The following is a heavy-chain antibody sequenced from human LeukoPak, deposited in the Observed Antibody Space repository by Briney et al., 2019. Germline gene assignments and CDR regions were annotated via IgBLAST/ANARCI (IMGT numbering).Heavy chain of an antibody. J-gene: IGHJ6*02. CDR1: GDSVSSNSAA. Sequence: SQTLSLTCAISGDSVSSNSAAWNWIRQSSSRGLEWLGRTYYRSKLYNDYAVSVKSRITINPDTSKNQFSLQLNSVTPEDTAVYYCARGNYDYVWGSYRYSYYGMDVWGQGTTVTVSS. CDR2: TYYRSKLYN. CDR3: ARGNYDYVWGSYRYSYYGMDV. V-gene: IGHV6-1*01. D-gene: IGHD3-16*02.